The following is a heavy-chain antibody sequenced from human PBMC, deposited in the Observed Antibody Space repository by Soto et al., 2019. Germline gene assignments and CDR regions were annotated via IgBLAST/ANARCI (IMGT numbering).Heavy chain of an antibody. V-gene: IGHV3-23*01. CDR3: AKEGPTYYYDSSGYSDY. D-gene: IGHD3-22*01. J-gene: IGHJ4*02. Sequence: GWSLRLSCASSGFTFISYAMSWVRQAPGKGLEWVSAISGSGGSTYYADSVKGRFTISRDNSKNTLYLQMNSLRAEDTAVYYCAKEGPTYYYDSSGYSDYWGQGTLVTVSS. CDR2: ISGSGGST. CDR1: GFTFISYA.